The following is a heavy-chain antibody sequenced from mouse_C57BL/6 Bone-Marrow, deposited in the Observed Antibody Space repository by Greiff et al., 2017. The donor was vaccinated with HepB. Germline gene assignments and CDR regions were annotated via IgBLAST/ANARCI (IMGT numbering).Heavy chain of an antibody. Sequence: EVMLVESGGGLVQPGGSMKLSCVASGFTFSNYWMNWVRQSPAKGLEWVAQIRLKSDNYATHYAESVKGRFTISRDDAKSSVDLQMNNLRAEDTGIYYCSLLRSFYYFDYWGQGTTLTVSS. CDR3: SLLRSFYYFDY. CDR2: IRLKSDNYAT. V-gene: IGHV6-3*01. CDR1: GFTFSNYW. D-gene: IGHD1-1*01. J-gene: IGHJ2*01.